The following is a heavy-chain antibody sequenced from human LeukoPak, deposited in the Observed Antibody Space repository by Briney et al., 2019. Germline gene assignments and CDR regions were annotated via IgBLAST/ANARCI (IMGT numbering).Heavy chain of an antibody. CDR3: ARLEGWGYGGYDYYYYGMDV. J-gene: IGHJ6*02. Sequence: GESLKISCKGSGYSFTSYWIGWVRQMPGKGLEWMGIIYPGDPDTRYSPSFQGQVTISVDKSISTAYLQWSSLKASDTAMYYCARLEGWGYGGYDYYYYGMDVWGQGTTVTVSS. CDR2: IYPGDPDT. V-gene: IGHV5-51*01. D-gene: IGHD4-17*01. CDR1: GYSFTSYW.